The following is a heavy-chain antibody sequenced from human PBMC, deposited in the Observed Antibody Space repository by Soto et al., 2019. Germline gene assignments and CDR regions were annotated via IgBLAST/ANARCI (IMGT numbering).Heavy chain of an antibody. CDR3: ARSFGWYAIDQ. D-gene: IGHD6-19*01. CDR1: GGSFSGYY. CDR2: IHHSGST. V-gene: IGHV4-34*01. Sequence: ADTLSLTCAVYGGSFSGYYWSWVRQPPGKGLEWIGEIHHSGSTNENPSLKSRVTMSVDKSKNQFSLNLNSVTAADTAVYFCARSFGWYAIDQWGQGTLVTVSS. J-gene: IGHJ4*02.